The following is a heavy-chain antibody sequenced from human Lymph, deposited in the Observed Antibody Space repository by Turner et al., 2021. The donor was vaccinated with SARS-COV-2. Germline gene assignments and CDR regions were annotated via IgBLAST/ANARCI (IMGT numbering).Heavy chain of an antibody. Sequence: EVQLLESGGGLVQPGGSLRLSCAASAFTFNNYAMSWVRQAPGKGLEGVSTISGSDGSTYYADSLKGRFTISRDNSKNTLYLQMKSLRAEDTAVYYCANLYPTVSWEFPYAMDVWGQGTTVTVSS. D-gene: IGHD3-16*01. CDR3: ANLYPTVSWEFPYAMDV. CDR1: AFTFNNYA. J-gene: IGHJ6*02. V-gene: IGHV3-23*01. CDR2: ISGSDGST.